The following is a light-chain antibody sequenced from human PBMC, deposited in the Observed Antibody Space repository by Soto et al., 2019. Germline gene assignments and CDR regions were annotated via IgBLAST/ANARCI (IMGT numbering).Light chain of an antibody. CDR2: AAS. V-gene: IGKV3-20*01. CDR3: QLYGISPKP. J-gene: IGKJ1*01. CDR1: QTVSSNY. Sequence: EIVLTQSPGTLSLSPGERATLSCRASQTVSSNYLAWYQQKPGQAPRLLIYAASTRATGIPDRFSGGGSGTDFTLTISRLEPEDFAVYYCQLYGISPKPFGHGTKVEIK.